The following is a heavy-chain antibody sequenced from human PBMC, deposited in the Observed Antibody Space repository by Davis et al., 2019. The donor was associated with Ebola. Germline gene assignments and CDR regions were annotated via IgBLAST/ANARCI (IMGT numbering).Heavy chain of an antibody. Sequence: MPSETLSLTCAVYGGSFSGYYWSWIRQPPGKGLEWIGYIYYSGSTNYNPSLKSRVTISVDTSKNQFSLKLSSVTAADTAVYYCARGLGRDFDYWGQGTLVTVSS. J-gene: IGHJ4*02. D-gene: IGHD1-26*01. CDR2: IYYSGST. CDR3: ARGLGRDFDY. V-gene: IGHV4-59*01. CDR1: GGSFSGYY.